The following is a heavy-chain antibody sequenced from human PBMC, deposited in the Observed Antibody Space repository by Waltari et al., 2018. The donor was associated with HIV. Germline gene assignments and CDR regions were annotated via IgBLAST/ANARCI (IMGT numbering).Heavy chain of an antibody. V-gene: IGHV1-2*04. CDR2: INPNSGGT. J-gene: IGHJ6*02. CDR3: ARDRSVAGTVHYYGMDV. D-gene: IGHD6-19*01. Sequence: QVQLVQPGAEVEKPGASVKVSCAASGSTLTANYMHWVGQVPGQGLEWMGGINPNSGGTNYAQKFQGWVTMTRDTSISTAYMELSRLRSDDTAVYYCARDRSVAGTVHYYGMDVWGQGTTVTVSS. CDR1: GSTLTANY.